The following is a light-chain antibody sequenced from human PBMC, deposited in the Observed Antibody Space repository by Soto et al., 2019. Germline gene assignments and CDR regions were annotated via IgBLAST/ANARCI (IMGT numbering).Light chain of an antibody. CDR2: STN. J-gene: IGLJ2*01. CDR3: AAWDGSLNVVL. CDR1: SSNIGTNT. Sequence: ALTQPPSASGTPGQRVTISCSGSSSNIGTNTVNWCQQLPGSAPQLLLYSTNQRPSGVPGRFSGSKSGTSASLAISGLQSDDEADYYCAAWDGSLNVVLFGGGTKVTVL. V-gene: IGLV1-44*01.